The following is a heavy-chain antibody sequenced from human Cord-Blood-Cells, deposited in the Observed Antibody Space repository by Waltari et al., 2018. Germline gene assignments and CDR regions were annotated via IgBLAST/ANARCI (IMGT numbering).Heavy chain of an antibody. D-gene: IGHD2-21*02. CDR1: GGSISSSSYY. CDR2: IYYSGST. J-gene: IGHJ4*02. Sequence: QLQLQESGPGLVKPSETLSLTCTVSGGSISSSSYYWGWIRQPPGKGLEWIGSIYYSGSTYYNPSLKSRVTISVDTSKNQFSLKLSSVTTADTAVYYWARGGGGCGGDCYTFDYWGQGTLVTVSS. CDR3: ARGGGGCGGDCYTFDY. V-gene: IGHV4-39*07.